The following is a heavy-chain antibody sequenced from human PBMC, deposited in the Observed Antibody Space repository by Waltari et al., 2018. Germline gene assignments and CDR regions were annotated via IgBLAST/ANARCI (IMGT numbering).Heavy chain of an antibody. CDR2: IIPIFGTA. D-gene: IGHD3-10*01. CDR1: GGIFHTSA. CDR3: ARDLGAMKVTSALEI. Sequence: QVQLVQSGAEVKRPGSSVKVSCRASGGIFHTSASSWVRQAPGQGLEWMGGIIPIFGTANSAQKFQGRLTITSDESTSTAYMELSSLRPEDTAVYFCARDLGAMKVTSALEIWGQGTRVTVSS. V-gene: IGHV1-69*05. J-gene: IGHJ3*02.